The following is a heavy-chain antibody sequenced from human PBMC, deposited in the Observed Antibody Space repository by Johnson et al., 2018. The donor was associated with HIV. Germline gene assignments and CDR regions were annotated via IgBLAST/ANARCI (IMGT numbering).Heavy chain of an antibody. V-gene: IGHV3-74*02. J-gene: IGHJ3*02. Sequence: VQLVESGGDLVQPGGSLRLSCAASRFTFSSYWMHWVRQVPGKGLVWVSGINSDGSVTRYADSVKGRFTISRDNAKTTLYLQMNSLRAEDTALYYCARGKLPAALRRGDAFDIWGQGTMVTVSS. CDR3: ARGKLPAALRRGDAFDI. CDR1: RFTFSSYW. CDR2: INSDGSVT. D-gene: IGHD2-2*01.